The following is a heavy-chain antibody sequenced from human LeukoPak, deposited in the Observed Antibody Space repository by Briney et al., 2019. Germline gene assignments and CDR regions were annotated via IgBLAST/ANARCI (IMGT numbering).Heavy chain of an antibody. J-gene: IGHJ3*02. D-gene: IGHD1-26*01. CDR1: GGTFSSYA. CDR3: AREISGSSSRGSAFDI. CDR2: INPNSGGT. V-gene: IGHV1-2*02. Sequence: ASVKVSCKASGGTFSSYAISWVRQAPGQGLEWMGWINPNSGGTNYAQKFQGRVTMTRDTPISTAYMELSRLRSDDTAVYYCAREISGSSSRGSAFDIWGQGTMVTVSS.